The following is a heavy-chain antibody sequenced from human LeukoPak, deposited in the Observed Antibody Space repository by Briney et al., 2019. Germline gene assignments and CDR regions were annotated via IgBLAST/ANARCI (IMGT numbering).Heavy chain of an antibody. D-gene: IGHD3-22*01. CDR3: ARDRYYYDSSGYSLFDY. J-gene: IGHJ4*02. Sequence: SETLSLTCTVSGYSISSGYYWGWIRQPPGKGLEWIGSIYHSGSTNYNPSLKSRVTISVDTSKNQFSLKLSSVTAADTAVYYCARDRYYYDSSGYSLFDYWGQGTLVTVSS. CDR1: GYSISSGYY. V-gene: IGHV4-38-2*02. CDR2: IYHSGST.